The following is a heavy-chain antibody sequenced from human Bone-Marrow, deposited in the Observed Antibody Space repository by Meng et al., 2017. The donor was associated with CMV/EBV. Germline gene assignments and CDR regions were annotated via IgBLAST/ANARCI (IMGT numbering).Heavy chain of an antibody. V-gene: IGHV1-2*02. Sequence: ASVTVSCKASGYTFTGYYMHWVRQAPGQGLEWMGWINPNSGGTNYAQKFQGRVTMTRDTSISTAYMELSRLRSDDTAVYYCARGGYYDSSGYYWTPFDAFDIWGQGKMVPVSS. J-gene: IGHJ3*02. CDR2: INPNSGGT. CDR1: GYTFTGYY. CDR3: ARGGYYDSSGYYWTPFDAFDI. D-gene: IGHD3-22*01.